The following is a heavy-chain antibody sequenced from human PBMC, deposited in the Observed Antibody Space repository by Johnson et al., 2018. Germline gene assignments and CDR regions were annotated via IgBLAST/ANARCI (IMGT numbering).Heavy chain of an antibody. V-gene: IGHV3-30*18. CDR2: ISYDGSNK. D-gene: IGHD3-22*01. Sequence: VQLVETGGGVVQPGRSLRLSCAASGFTFSSYGMHWVRQAPGKGMEWVAVISYDGSNKYYADSVKGRFTISRDNSNNPLYLQMNSLRAEDTAVYYCAKSDTSLDYDSSVPDAFDIWGQGTMVTVSS. CDR1: GFTFSSYG. CDR3: AKSDTSLDYDSSVPDAFDI. J-gene: IGHJ3*02.